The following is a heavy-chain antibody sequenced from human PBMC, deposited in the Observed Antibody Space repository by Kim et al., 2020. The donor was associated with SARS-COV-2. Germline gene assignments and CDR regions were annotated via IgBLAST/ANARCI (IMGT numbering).Heavy chain of an antibody. CDR2: ISESGGNT. J-gene: IGHJ4*02. CDR3: AKGILTGYFASSTDY. Sequence: GGSLRLSCAVSGFTFSSYAMSWVRQAPERGLEWVSTISESGGNTHYADSVQGRFIISRDDSKNMLYLQLNSLRVEDTAIYYCAKGILTGYFASSTDYWGQGILVTVSS. V-gene: IGHV3-23*01. D-gene: IGHD3-9*01. CDR1: GFTFSSYA.